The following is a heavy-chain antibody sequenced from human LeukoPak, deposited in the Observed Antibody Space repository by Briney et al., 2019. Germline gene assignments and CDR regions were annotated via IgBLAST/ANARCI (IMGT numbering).Heavy chain of an antibody. V-gene: IGHV4-38-2*02. CDR2: IYHSGST. Sequence: SETLSLTCTVSGYSISSGYYWGWIRQPPGKGLEWIGSIYHSGSTYYNPSLKSRVTISVDTSKNQFSLKLSSVTAADTAVYYCARDDLMTTVTNWGQGTLVTVSS. CDR3: ARDDLMTTVTN. D-gene: IGHD4-17*01. J-gene: IGHJ4*02. CDR1: GYSISSGYY.